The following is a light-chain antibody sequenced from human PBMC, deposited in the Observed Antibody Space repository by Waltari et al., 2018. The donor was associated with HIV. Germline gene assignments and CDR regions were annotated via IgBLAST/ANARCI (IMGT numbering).Light chain of an antibody. J-gene: IGKJ1*01. V-gene: IGKV4-1*01. CDR1: QSVLYSSNNKNY. Sequence: DIVMTQSPDSLAVSPGERATINCKSSQSVLYSSNNKNYLAWYQQKPGQPPKLLIYWASTRESGVPDRFSGSGSQTDFTLTISSLQAEDVAVYYCQQYYSTLRTFGQGTKVEIK. CDR3: QQYYSTLRT. CDR2: WAS.